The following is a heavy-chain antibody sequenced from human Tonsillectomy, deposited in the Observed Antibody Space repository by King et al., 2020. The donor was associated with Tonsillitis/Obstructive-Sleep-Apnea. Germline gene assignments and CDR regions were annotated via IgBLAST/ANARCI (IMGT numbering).Heavy chain of an antibody. V-gene: IGHV1-2*04. CDR2: INPNSGGT. J-gene: IGHJ4*02. CDR1: GYTFTGYY. D-gene: IGHD6-6*01. Sequence: QLVQSGAEVKKPGASVKVSCKASGYTFTGYYMHWARQAPGQGLEWMGWINPNSGGTNYAQKFQGWVTMTRDTSISTAYMELSRLRSDDTAVYYCATARGAARPEGFDYWGQGTLVTVSS. CDR3: ATARGAARPEGFDY.